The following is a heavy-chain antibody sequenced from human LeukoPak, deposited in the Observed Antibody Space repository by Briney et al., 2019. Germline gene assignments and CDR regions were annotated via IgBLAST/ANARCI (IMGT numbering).Heavy chain of an antibody. Sequence: GGSLRLSCSASGFSFSHYAMHWVRQAPGKGLEYVSAISTNGGHTYYADSVQGRFTISRDDSKNTLYLQMSSLRAEDTALYYCVKDLLGYCSSTSCYATGPFDYWGQGTLVAVSS. CDR3: VKDLLGYCSSTSCYATGPFDY. D-gene: IGHD2-2*01. V-gene: IGHV3-64D*09. CDR1: GFSFSHYA. CDR2: ISTNGGHT. J-gene: IGHJ4*02.